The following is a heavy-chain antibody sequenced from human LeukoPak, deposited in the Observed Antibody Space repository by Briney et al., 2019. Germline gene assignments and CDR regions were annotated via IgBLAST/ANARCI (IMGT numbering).Heavy chain of an antibody. D-gene: IGHD3-9*01. J-gene: IGHJ4*02. CDR2: IKSKTDGGTT. CDR1: GFTVSSNY. CDR3: TTDLPLRYFDWLLDASDY. Sequence: GGSLRLSCAASGFTVSSNYMSWVRQAPGKGLEWVGRIKSKTDGGTTDYAAPVKGRFTISRDDSKNTLYLQMNSLKTEDTAVYYCTTDLPLRYFDWLLDASDYWGQGTLVTVSS. V-gene: IGHV3-15*01.